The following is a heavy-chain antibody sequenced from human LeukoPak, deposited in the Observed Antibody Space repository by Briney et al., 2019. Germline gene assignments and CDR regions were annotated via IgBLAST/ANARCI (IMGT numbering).Heavy chain of an antibody. CDR2: ISWNSGSI. CDR3: AKDIATVTTSIFDY. Sequence: GGSLRLSCAASGFTFDDYAMHWVRQAPGKGLEWVSGISWNSGSIGYADSVKGRFTISRDNAKNSLYLQMNSLRAEDTALYYCAKDIATVTTSIFDYWGRGTLVTVSS. D-gene: IGHD4-17*01. V-gene: IGHV3-9*01. J-gene: IGHJ4*02. CDR1: GFTFDDYA.